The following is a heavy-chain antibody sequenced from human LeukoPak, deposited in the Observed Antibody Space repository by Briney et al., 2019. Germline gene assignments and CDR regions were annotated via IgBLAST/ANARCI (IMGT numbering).Heavy chain of an antibody. CDR3: ARVLMITFGGVIAPDYYGMDV. D-gene: IGHD3-16*02. CDR2: ISSSSSYI. Sequence: GGSLRLSCAASGFTFSSYSMNWVRHAPGKGLEWVSSISSSSSYIYYADSVKGRFTISRDNAKNSLYLQMNSLRAEDTAVYYCARVLMITFGGVIAPDYYGMDVWGKGTTVTVSS. J-gene: IGHJ6*04. V-gene: IGHV3-21*01. CDR1: GFTFSSYS.